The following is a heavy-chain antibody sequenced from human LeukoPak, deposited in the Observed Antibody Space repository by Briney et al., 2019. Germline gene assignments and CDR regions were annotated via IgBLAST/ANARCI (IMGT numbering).Heavy chain of an antibody. V-gene: IGHV4-61*02. CDR3: ARDRGYSGYVDYFDY. CDR1: GGSISSGSYY. CDR2: IYTSGST. D-gene: IGHD5-12*01. Sequence: SSETLSLTCTVSGGSISSGSYYWSWIRQPAGKGLEWIGRIYTSGSTNYYPSLKSRVTISVDTSKNQFSLKLSSVTAADTAVYFCARDRGYSGYVDYFDYWGQGTLVTVSS. J-gene: IGHJ4*02.